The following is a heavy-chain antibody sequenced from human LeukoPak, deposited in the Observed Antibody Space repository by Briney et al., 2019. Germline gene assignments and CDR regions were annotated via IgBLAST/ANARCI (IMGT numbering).Heavy chain of an antibody. D-gene: IGHD5-24*01. CDR1: GFTFISYG. V-gene: IGHV3-30*02. Sequence: GGSLRLSCAASGFTFISYGMYWVRQAPGKGLESVAFIRYDGSNKYYAGSVKGRFTVSRDNSKNTLYLQMKSLRAADTAVYYCAKGGGYEAQYYYYYLDVWGKGTTVTISS. CDR3: AKGGGYEAQYYYYYLDV. J-gene: IGHJ6*03. CDR2: IRYDGSNK.